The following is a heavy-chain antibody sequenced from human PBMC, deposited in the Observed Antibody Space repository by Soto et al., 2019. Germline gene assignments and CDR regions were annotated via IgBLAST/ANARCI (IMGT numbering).Heavy chain of an antibody. Sequence: QVQLQQWGAGLLKPSETLSLTCAVHGGSFSGYYWSWIRQPPGKGLEWIGEINESGSTNYNPSLKCRVTISVDTSKNLLSLKLSSLTAADTAVYYCARGLLSPSYRTSLGAFHMWGRGTMVSVSS. J-gene: IGHJ3*02. D-gene: IGHD2-2*01. CDR2: INESGST. CDR1: GGSFSGYY. V-gene: IGHV4-34*01. CDR3: ARGLLSPSYRTSLGAFHM.